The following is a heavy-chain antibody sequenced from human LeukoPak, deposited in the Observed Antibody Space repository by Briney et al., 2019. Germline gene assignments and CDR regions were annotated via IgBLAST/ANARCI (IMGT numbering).Heavy chain of an antibody. CDR1: GFTFSSYG. CDR2: IRYDGTNK. D-gene: IGHD3-16*02. V-gene: IGHV3-30*02. CDR3: ATVISNGFDI. Sequence: GGSLRLSCAAPGFTFSSYGMHWVRQAPGKGLEWVAFIRYDGTNKYYTDSVKGRFTISRDNSKNTLYLQMNSLRAEDTAVYYCATVISNGFDIWGQGTMVTVSS. J-gene: IGHJ3*02.